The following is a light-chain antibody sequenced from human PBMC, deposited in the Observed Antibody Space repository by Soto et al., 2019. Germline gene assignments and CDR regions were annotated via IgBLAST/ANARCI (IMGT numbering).Light chain of an antibody. Sequence: IVMTQSPATLSVSPGQRATLSCRASLSVSSNLAWYQHKPGQAPRLLIYGASTRATGVPARFSGSGSGTEFTLNINSLQSEDFAVYYCQQYNDWYTFGQGTKLEI. J-gene: IGKJ2*01. CDR2: GAS. CDR1: LSVSSN. CDR3: QQYNDWYT. V-gene: IGKV3-15*01.